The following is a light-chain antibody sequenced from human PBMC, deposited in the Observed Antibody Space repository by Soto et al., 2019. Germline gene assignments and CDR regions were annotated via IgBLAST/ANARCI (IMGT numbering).Light chain of an antibody. CDR2: GAS. V-gene: IGKV3-15*01. CDR1: QSVNNN. CDR3: QQYNNWPPDT. J-gene: IGKJ2*01. Sequence: EIILTQSPASLSVSPGERATLSCRASQSVNNNLAWYQQKRGQAPRLLIYGASTRATGIPGRFRGSGSATEFTLTITSLQYEDFAVYFCQQYNNWPPDTFGQGTKLEIK.